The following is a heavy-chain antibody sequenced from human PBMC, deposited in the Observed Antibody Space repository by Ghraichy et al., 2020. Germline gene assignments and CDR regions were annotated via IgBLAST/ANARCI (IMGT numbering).Heavy chain of an antibody. Sequence: GSLRLSCAASGFTFSNYWMTWVRQAPGKGLEWVANIKQDGSETYYVDSVEGRITISRDNAKSLMYLQMKSLRAEDTAVYYCARDRQGSGRAAGTDYWGQGTLVTVSS. CDR3: ARDRQGSGRAAGTDY. V-gene: IGHV3-7*03. CDR2: IKQDGSET. D-gene: IGHD6-13*01. J-gene: IGHJ4*02. CDR1: GFTFSNYW.